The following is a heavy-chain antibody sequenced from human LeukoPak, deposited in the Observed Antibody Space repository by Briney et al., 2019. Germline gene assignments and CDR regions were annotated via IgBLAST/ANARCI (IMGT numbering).Heavy chain of an antibody. V-gene: IGHV3-23*01. Sequence: GGSLRLSCEAAGFSFRDYPMGWVRRASGKRLEWVSGISAGADVIFYADPVKGRFTISRDNSKNTLYLQMNSLRAEDSAEYYCAKLSVYYDSSGYYYFDYWGQGTLVTVSS. CDR1: GFSFRDYP. CDR2: ISAGADVI. CDR3: AKLSVYYDSSGYYYFDY. D-gene: IGHD3-22*01. J-gene: IGHJ4*02.